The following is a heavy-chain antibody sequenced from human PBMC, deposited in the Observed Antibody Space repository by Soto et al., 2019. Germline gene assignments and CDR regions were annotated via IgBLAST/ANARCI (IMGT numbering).Heavy chain of an antibody. J-gene: IGHJ5*02. CDR3: ARGEEIGDDP. CDR2: IKQDGSVK. CDR1: GLTFSSYW. V-gene: IGHV3-7*01. Sequence: EVQLVESWGGLVQPGGSLRLSCAASGLTFSSYWMTWVRQAPGKGLEWVANIKQDGSVKYYVDSVKGRFTISRDNAKNSLYLQMNNLRVEDTAVYYCARGEEIGDDPWGQGTLVTVSS. D-gene: IGHD3-10*01.